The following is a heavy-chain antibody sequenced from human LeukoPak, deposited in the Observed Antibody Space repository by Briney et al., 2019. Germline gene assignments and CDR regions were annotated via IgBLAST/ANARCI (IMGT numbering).Heavy chain of an antibody. J-gene: IGHJ4*02. V-gene: IGHV3-30*18. Sequence: GGSLRLSCAASGFTFSSYGMHWVRQAPGKGLEWVAVISYDGSNKYYADSVKGRFTISRDNSKNTLYLLRAEDTAVYYCAKDRRFDHWGQGTLVTVSS. CDR3: AKDRRFDH. CDR2: ISYDGSNK. CDR1: GFTFSSYG.